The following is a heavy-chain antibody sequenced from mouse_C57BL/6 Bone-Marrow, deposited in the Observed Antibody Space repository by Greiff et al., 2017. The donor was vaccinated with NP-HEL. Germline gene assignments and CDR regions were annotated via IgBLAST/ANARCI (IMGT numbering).Heavy chain of an antibody. J-gene: IGHJ4*01. CDR2: INPGSGGT. CDR3: ARRYHYAMDY. D-gene: IGHD2-14*01. CDR1: GYAFTNYL. Sequence: QVQLQQSGAELVRPGTSVKVSCKASGYAFTNYLIEWVKQRPGQGLEWIGVINPGSGGTNYNEKFKGKATLTADKSSSTAYMQLSSLTSEDSAVYFCARRYHYAMDYWGQGTSVTVSS. V-gene: IGHV1-54*01.